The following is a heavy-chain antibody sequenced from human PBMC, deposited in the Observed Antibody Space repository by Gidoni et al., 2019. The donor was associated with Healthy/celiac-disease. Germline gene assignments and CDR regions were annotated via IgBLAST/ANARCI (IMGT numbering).Heavy chain of an antibody. Sequence: QVQLLQYRAEVQKPRSSVQVSCKASDDSFSSYALTWVRQAPGQGLDWMGGIIPIFGTANYEQKFQGRVTITADEATSTAYMELSSLRSEDTAVYYCASENDIGVVPAAIPPPYYYGMDVWGQGTTVTVSS. CDR1: DDSFSSYA. J-gene: IGHJ6*02. CDR2: IIPIFGTA. CDR3: ASENDIGVVPAAIPPPYYYGMDV. D-gene: IGHD2-2*02. V-gene: IGHV1-69*12.